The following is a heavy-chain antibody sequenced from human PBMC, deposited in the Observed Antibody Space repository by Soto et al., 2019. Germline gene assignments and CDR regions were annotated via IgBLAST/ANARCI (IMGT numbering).Heavy chain of an antibody. V-gene: IGHV3-7*01. CDR2: IKQDGSEK. CDR1: GLTFNKEN. D-gene: IGHD3-3*01. CDR3: ARGTYDFWSGSNWFDP. Sequence: GGSLRLSCETSGLTFNKENMMWARQAPGKGLEWVANIKQDGSEKYYVDSVKGRFTISRDNAKNSLYLQMNSLRAEDTAVYYCARGTYDFWSGSNWFDPWGQGTLVTVS. J-gene: IGHJ5*02.